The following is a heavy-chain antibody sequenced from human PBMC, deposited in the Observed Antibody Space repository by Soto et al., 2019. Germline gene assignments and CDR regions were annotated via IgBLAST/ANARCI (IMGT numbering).Heavy chain of an antibody. CDR3: ARVSLLWREYYFDY. V-gene: IGHV4-30-4*01. Sequence: SETLSLTCTVSGGSISSVDYYWSWIRQPPGKGLEWIGYIYYSGSTYYKPSLKSRVTISVDTSKNQFSLKLSSVTAADTAVYYCARVSLLWREYYFDYWGQGTLVTV. J-gene: IGHJ4*02. CDR1: GGSISSVDYY. CDR2: IYYSGST. D-gene: IGHD3-10*01.